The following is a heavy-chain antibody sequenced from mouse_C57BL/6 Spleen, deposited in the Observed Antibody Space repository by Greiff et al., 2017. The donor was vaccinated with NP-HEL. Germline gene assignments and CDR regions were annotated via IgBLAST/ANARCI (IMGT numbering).Heavy chain of an antibody. D-gene: IGHD2-4*01. V-gene: IGHV1-53*01. CDR3: ARDLYDYDHYFDY. Sequence: VQLQQSGTELVKPGASVKLSCKASGYTFTSYWMHWVKQRPGQGLEWIGNINPSNGGTNYNEKFKSKATLTVDKSSSTAYMQLSSLTSEDSAVYYCARDLYDYDHYFDYWGQGTTLTVSS. CDR2: INPSNGGT. CDR1: GYTFTSYW. J-gene: IGHJ2*01.